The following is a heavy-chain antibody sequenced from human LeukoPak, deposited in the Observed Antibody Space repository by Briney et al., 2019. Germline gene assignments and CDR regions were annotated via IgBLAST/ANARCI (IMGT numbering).Heavy chain of an antibody. CDR2: INPNSGGT. D-gene: IGHD6-19*01. J-gene: IGHJ4*02. Sequence: GGSLRLSCAASGYTFTGYYMHWVRQAPGQGLEWMGWINPNSGGTNYAQKFQGRVTMTRDTSISTAYMELSRLRSDDTAVYYCARDPRSSGWFYYFDHWGQGTLVTVSS. CDR3: ARDPRSSGWFYYFDH. V-gene: IGHV1-2*02. CDR1: GYTFTGYY.